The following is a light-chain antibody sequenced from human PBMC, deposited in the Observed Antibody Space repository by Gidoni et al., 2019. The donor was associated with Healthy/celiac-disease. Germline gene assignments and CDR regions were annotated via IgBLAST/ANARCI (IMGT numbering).Light chain of an antibody. CDR3: QQSYSTPQS. CDR1: QSISSY. V-gene: IGKV1-39*01. Sequence: DIQMTQSPSSLSASVGDRVTITCRASQSISSYLNWYQQKPGKAPKLQIYAAASLQSGVPSRFSGSGAGTNFTLTISRLQPEDFATYYCQQSYSTPQSFGGGTKVEIK. J-gene: IGKJ4*01. CDR2: AAA.